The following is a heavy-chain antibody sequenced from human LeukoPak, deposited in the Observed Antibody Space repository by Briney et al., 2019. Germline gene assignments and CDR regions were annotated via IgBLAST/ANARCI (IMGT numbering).Heavy chain of an antibody. J-gene: IGHJ4*02. Sequence: SEPLSLTCTVSGGSISSSSYYWRWLRPPPGKGLEWMGSIYYSGSTYYNPSLKSRVTISVDTSKTQFSLKLSSVTAADTAVYYCARQADCSRTSCYLLDYWGQGTLVTVSS. V-gene: IGHV4-39*01. D-gene: IGHD2-2*01. CDR2: IYYSGST. CDR3: ARQADCSRTSCYLLDY. CDR1: GGSISSSSYY.